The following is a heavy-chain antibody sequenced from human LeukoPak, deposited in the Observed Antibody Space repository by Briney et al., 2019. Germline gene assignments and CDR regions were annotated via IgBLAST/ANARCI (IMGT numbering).Heavy chain of an antibody. CDR1: GFIFRNYW. Sequence: PGGSLRLSCAVSGFIFRNYWMSWVRQAPGKGLEWVANINYNGDEIYYVDSVKARFTVSRDNARESLYLQMSNLRAEDTAVYFCARGGGLDVWGQGATVTVSS. D-gene: IGHD3-16*01. V-gene: IGHV3-7*03. J-gene: IGHJ6*02. CDR2: INYNGDEI. CDR3: ARGGGLDV.